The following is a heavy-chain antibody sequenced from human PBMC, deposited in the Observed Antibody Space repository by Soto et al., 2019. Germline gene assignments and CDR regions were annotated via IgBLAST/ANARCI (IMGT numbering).Heavy chain of an antibody. J-gene: IGHJ6*02. CDR1: GGSISGGGYS. D-gene: IGHD3-3*01. Sequence: SETLSLTCAVSGGSISGGGYSWSWIRQPPGKGLEWIGYIYHSGSTYYNPSLKSRVTISVDRSKNQFSLKLSSVTAADTAVYYCARDFGPYYYGMDVWGQGTTVTVSS. CDR3: ARDFGPYYYGMDV. CDR2: IYHSGST. V-gene: IGHV4-30-2*01.